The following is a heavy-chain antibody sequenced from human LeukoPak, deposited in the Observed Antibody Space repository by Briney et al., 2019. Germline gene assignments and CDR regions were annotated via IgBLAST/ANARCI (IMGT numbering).Heavy chain of an antibody. V-gene: IGHV4-59*01. Sequence: SETLSLTCTVSGGSISSYYWSWIRQPPGKGLEWIGYIYYSGSTNYNPSLKSRVTISVDASKNQFSLKLSSVTAAGTAVYYCATTRMVRGVIGTWFDPWGQGTLVTVSS. CDR3: ATTRMVRGVIGTWFDP. CDR2: IYYSGST. D-gene: IGHD3-10*01. CDR1: GGSISSYY. J-gene: IGHJ5*02.